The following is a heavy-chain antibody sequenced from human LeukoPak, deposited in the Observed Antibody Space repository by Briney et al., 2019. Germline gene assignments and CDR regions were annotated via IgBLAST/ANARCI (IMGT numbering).Heavy chain of an antibody. J-gene: IGHJ4*02. D-gene: IGHD1-26*01. V-gene: IGHV3-23*01. CDR1: GFTFSSYW. CDR2: ISGSGGST. Sequence: PGGSLRLSCAASGFTFSSYWMSWVRQAPGKGLEWVSAISGSGGSTYYADSVKGRFTISRDNSKNTLYLQMNSLRAEDTAVYYCAKRSGSYRATFDYWGQGTLVTVSS. CDR3: AKRSGSYRATFDY.